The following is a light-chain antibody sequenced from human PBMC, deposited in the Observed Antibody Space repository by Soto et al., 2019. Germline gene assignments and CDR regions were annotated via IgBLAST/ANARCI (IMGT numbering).Light chain of an antibody. J-gene: IGLJ1*01. Sequence: SYELTQPPSVSVAPGQTARITCGGNNIGIKSVHWYHQKPGQAPLLVVYDDRYRPSGIPERFSGSNSGNTATLTISRVEAGDEADYYCQVWDSGRDSFVFGSGTKLTVL. CDR2: DDR. V-gene: IGLV3-21*02. CDR3: QVWDSGRDSFV. CDR1: NIGIKS.